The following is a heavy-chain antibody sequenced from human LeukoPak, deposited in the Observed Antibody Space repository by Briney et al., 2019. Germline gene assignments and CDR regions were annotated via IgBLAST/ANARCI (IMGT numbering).Heavy chain of an antibody. CDR2: INSDGSST. J-gene: IGHJ2*01. CDR3: ARDEYSSSNWYFDL. V-gene: IGHV3-74*01. Sequence: GGSLRLSCAASGFTFSSYWMHWVRQAPGKGLVWVSRINSDGSSTSYADSVKGRFTISRDNAKNTLYPQMNSLRAEDTAVYYCARDEYSSSNWYFDLWGRGTLVTVSS. D-gene: IGHD6-6*01. CDR1: GFTFSSYW.